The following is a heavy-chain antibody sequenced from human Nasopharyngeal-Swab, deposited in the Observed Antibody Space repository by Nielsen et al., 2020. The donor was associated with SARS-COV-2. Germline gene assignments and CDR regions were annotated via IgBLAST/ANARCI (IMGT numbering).Heavy chain of an antibody. CDR3: ARDRATPSPGYYYYGMDV. V-gene: IGHV3-48*04. CDR1: GFTFSSYI. J-gene: IGHJ6*02. CDR2: ISSSSSTI. Sequence: GGSLRLSFAASGFTFSSYIMNWVRQAPGKGLEWVSYISSSSSTIYYADSVKGRFTISRDNAKNSLYLQMNSLRAEDTAVYYCARDRATPSPGYYYYGMDVWGQGTTVTVSS.